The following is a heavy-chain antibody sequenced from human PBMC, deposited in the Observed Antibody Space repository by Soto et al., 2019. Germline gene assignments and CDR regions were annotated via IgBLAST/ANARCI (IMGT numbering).Heavy chain of an antibody. J-gene: IGHJ4*02. CDR2: ISSNGGST. Sequence: GGSLRLSCSASGFTFSSYAMHWVRQAPGKGLEYVSAISSNGGSTYYADSVKGRFTISRDNSKNTLYLQMSSLRAEDTVVYYCLNLHISGWPWHFFVYWCQGTLGTVSS. CDR1: GFTFSSYA. CDR3: LNLHISGWPWHFFVY. D-gene: IGHD6-19*01. V-gene: IGHV3-64D*08.